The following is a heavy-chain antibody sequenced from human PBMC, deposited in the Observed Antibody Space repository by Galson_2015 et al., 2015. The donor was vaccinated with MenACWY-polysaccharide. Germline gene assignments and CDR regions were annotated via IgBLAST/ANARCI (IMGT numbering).Heavy chain of an antibody. V-gene: IGHV3-23*01. CDR1: GFSFSANG. CDR3: AKVGPRSSWTMGLDY. D-gene: IGHD6-13*01. J-gene: IGHJ4*02. Sequence: SLRLSCAASGFSFSANGMSWVRQAPGRGLEWVSGSGSGGGLYYADSVKGRFTVSRDNSKNTLYLQMNNLRAEDTAVYYCAKVGPRSSWTMGLDYWGQGTPITVSS. CDR2: SGSGGGL.